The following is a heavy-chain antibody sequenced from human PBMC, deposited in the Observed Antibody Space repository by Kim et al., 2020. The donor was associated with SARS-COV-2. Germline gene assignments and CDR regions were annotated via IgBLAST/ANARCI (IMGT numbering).Heavy chain of an antibody. CDR3: AKVSHYDIETARSPYFDY. D-gene: IGHD3-9*01. CDR1: GFTFSSYA. J-gene: IGHJ4*01. CDR2: ISGSGGST. Sequence: GGSLRLSCAASGFTFSSYAMSWVRQAPGKGLEWVSAISGSGGSTYYADSVKGRFTISRDNSKNTLYLQMNSLRAEDTAVYYCAKVSHYDIETARSPYFDYWGQGTLVTVSS. V-gene: IGHV3-23*01.